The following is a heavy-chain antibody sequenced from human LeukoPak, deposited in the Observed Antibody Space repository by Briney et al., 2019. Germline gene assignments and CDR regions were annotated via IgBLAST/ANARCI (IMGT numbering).Heavy chain of an antibody. Sequence: PGGSLRLSCAASGFTFDDYGMSWVRQAPGKGLEWVSGINWNGGSTGYADPVKGRFTISRDNAKNSLYLQMNSLRAEDTALYYCARVGARVRYFDWLLSYFDYWGQGTLVTVSS. CDR3: ARVGARVRYFDWLLSYFDY. D-gene: IGHD3-9*01. V-gene: IGHV3-20*04. CDR2: INWNGGST. CDR1: GFTFDDYG. J-gene: IGHJ4*02.